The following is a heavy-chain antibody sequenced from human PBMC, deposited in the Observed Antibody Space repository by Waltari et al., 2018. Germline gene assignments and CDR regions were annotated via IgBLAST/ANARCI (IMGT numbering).Heavy chain of an antibody. J-gene: IGHJ4*02. CDR1: AFTFSSYG. D-gene: IGHD3-10*01. Sequence: QVQLVASGGGVVQPGRSLRLSCSASAFTFSSYGMHWVRQAPGKGLEWVAVIWYDGSNKYYADSVKGRFTISRDNSKNTLYLQMNSLRAEDTAMYYCAKERTGGFDYWGQGTLVTVSS. CDR3: AKERTGGFDY. CDR2: IWYDGSNK. V-gene: IGHV3-30*18.